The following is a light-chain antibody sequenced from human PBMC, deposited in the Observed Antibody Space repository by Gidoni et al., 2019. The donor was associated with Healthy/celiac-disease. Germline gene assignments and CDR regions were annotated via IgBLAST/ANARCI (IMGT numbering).Light chain of an antibody. CDR3: QQYNSYPRT. J-gene: IGKJ1*01. CDR1: QSISSW. CDR2: DAS. V-gene: IGKV1-5*01. Sequence: DIQMTPSPSTLSASVGDRVTITCRASQSISSWLAWYQPKPGKAPKLLNYDASSLESGVPSRFSGSGSGTEFTLTISSLQPDDFATYYCQQYNSYPRTFGQGTKVEIK.